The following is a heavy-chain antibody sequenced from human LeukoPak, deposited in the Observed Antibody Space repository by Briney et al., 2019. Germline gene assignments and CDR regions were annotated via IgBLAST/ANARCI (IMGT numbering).Heavy chain of an antibody. V-gene: IGHV4-34*01. J-gene: IGHJ5*02. D-gene: IGHD3-22*01. CDR3: ARGITLVIRNWFDP. Sequence: SETLSLTCAVYGGSFSGYYWSWLRQPPGKGLEWIGEINHSGSTNYNPSLKSRVTISVDTSKNQFSLKLSSVTAADTAVYYCARGITLVIRNWFDPWGQGTLVTVSS. CDR1: GGSFSGYY. CDR2: INHSGST.